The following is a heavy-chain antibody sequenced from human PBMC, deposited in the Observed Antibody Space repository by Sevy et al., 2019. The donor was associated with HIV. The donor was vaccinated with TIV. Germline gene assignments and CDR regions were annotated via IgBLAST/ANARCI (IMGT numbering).Heavy chain of an antibody. CDR3: ARQHLGSFDY. V-gene: IGHV4-39*01. Sequence: SETLSLTCTVSGGSINSSDYYWGWIRQPPGKGLEWIGSIYYSGNTYYNPSLKSRVTISVDTSKNQFSLKLSSVAAADMAVYYCARQHLGSFDYWGQGTLVTVSS. D-gene: IGHD7-27*01. CDR2: IYYSGNT. CDR1: GGSINSSDYY. J-gene: IGHJ4*02.